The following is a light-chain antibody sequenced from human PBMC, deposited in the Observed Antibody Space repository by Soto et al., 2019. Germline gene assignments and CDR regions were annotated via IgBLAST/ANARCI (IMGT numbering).Light chain of an antibody. CDR3: ATWNSSLIAGV. Sequence: QSVLTQPPSVSAAPGQKVTISCSGSSSNIGNNFVSWYQHLPGTAPKLLIYDNNKRPSGIPDRFTGTKSDTSATLGITGLQTGDEAHYYCATWNSSLIAGVFGGGTKGTVL. J-gene: IGLJ2*01. V-gene: IGLV1-51*01. CDR2: DNN. CDR1: SSNIGNNF.